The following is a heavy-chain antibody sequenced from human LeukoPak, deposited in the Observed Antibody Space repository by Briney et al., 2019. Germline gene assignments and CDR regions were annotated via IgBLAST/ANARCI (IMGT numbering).Heavy chain of an antibody. CDR1: GGSICSHY. CDR2: FYYSGST. CDR3: TRLLDNDSSGYPDTFDM. Sequence: SETLSLTCTVSGGSICSHYWSGIRQPPGKGLEWIGYFYYSGSTNYNPSLQSRVTISVDTSKNHFSLKLTSVTAADTAVYYCTRLLDNDSSGYPDTFDMWGQGTMVTVSS. V-gene: IGHV4-59*11. D-gene: IGHD3-22*01. J-gene: IGHJ3*02.